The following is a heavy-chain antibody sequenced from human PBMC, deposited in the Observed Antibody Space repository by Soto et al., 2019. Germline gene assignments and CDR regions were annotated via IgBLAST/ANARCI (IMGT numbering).Heavy chain of an antibody. CDR3: ARDRNTMVRGVFDY. CDR2: IIPIFGTA. J-gene: IGHJ4*02. CDR1: GSTFSSYA. D-gene: IGHD3-10*01. Sequence: SVKVSCKASGSTFSSYAISWVRQAPGRGLEWMGGIIPIFGTANYAQKFQGRVTITADKSTSTAYMELSSLRSEDTAVYYCARDRNTMVRGVFDYWGQGTLVTVSS. V-gene: IGHV1-69*06.